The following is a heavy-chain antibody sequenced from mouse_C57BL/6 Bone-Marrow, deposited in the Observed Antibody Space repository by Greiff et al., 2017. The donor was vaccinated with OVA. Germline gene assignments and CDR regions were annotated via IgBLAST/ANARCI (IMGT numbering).Heavy chain of an antibody. CDR1: GFNIKDDY. J-gene: IGHJ3*01. Sequence: VQLKQSGAELVRPGASVKLSCTASGFNIKDDYMHWVKQRPEQGLEWIGWIDPENGDTEYASKFQGKATITADTSSNTAYLQLSSLTSEDTAVYYCTTEGNSPWFAYWGQGTLVTVSA. CDR2: IDPENGDT. CDR3: TTEGNSPWFAY. D-gene: IGHD2-1*01. V-gene: IGHV14-4*01.